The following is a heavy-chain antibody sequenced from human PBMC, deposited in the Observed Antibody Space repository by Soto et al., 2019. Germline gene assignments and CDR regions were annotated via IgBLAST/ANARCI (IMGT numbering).Heavy chain of an antibody. V-gene: IGHV4-34*01. CDR2: INHSGST. Sequence: SETLSLTCAVYGGSFSGYYWSWIRQPPGKGLEWIGEINHSGSTNYNPSLKSRVTISVDTSKNQFSLKLSSVTAADTAVYYCVRGSDCSGSNCTPTSPAFGIWGQGTMVTVSS. D-gene: IGHD2-15*01. CDR3: VRGSDCSGSNCTPTSPAFGI. CDR1: GGSFSGYY. J-gene: IGHJ3*02.